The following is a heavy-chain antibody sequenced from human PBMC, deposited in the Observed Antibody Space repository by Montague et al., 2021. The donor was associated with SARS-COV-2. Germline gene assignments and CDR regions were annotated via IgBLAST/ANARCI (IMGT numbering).Heavy chain of an antibody. CDR2: IWYDGSSK. Sequence: SLRLSCAASGFTFSSYGMHWVRQAPGKGLEWVAVIWYDGSSKYYADSVKGRFTIPRDNSKNTLYLQMNSLGAEDTAVYYCARERGNDYGDYWGQGTLVTVSS. V-gene: IGHV3-33*01. CDR1: GFTFSSYG. D-gene: IGHD3-10*01. J-gene: IGHJ4*02. CDR3: ARERGNDYGDY.